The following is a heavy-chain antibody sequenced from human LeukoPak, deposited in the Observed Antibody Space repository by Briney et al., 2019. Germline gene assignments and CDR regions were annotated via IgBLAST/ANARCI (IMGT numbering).Heavy chain of an antibody. J-gene: IGHJ4*02. CDR1: GYTFTSYD. CDR3: ARGYYGSGSPDPEIDY. Sequence: ASVKVSCKASGYTFTSYDINWVRQATGQGLEWMGWMIPNSGNTGYAQKFQGRVTMTRNTSTSTAYMELSSLRSEDTAVYYCARGYYGSGSPDPEIDYWGQGTLVTVSS. V-gene: IGHV1-8*01. D-gene: IGHD3-10*01. CDR2: MIPNSGNT.